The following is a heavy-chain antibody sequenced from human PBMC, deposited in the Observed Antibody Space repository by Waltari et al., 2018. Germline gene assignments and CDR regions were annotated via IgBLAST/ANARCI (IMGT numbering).Heavy chain of an antibody. CDR3: ARQLLIRPNGFDP. V-gene: IGHV1-2*02. D-gene: IGHD2-8*01. J-gene: IGHJ5*02. CDR2: NNPNRGGT. Sequence: QVQLVQSGAEVKKPGASVKVSCKASGYTFTGYYMHWVRQAPGQGLEWMGWNNPNRGGTNYAQKFQGRVTMTRDTSISTAYMELSRLRSDDTAVYYCARQLLIRPNGFDPWGQGTLVTGSS. CDR1: GYTFTGYY.